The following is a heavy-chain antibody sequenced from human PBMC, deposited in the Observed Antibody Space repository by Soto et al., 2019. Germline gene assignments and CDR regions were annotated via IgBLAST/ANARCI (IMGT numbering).Heavy chain of an antibody. CDR3: VKRGRNWGAFDF. V-gene: IGHV3-23*01. CDR1: VFILNNYA. CDR2: IGGTDGDSDGVP. J-gene: IGHJ3*01. D-gene: IGHD7-27*01. Sequence: GALRLYCVASVFILNNYAMSWVRQAPGKGLEWVSTIGGTDGDSDGVPWYEDSVKGRFTTSRDSSANTLFLHMDNLRAEDSALYYCVKRGRNWGAFDFWGQGTTVTVSS.